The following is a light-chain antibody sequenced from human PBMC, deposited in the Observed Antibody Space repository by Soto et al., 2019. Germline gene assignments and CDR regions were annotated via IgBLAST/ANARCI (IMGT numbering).Light chain of an antibody. CDR3: QQRSNWPRT. CDR2: GAS. J-gene: IGKJ1*01. V-gene: IGKV3D-20*02. Sequence: ESVLTQSPGTLSLSPGERATLSCRASQSVSSNHLAWYQQKRGQPPRLLIYGASSRATGTPGRFSGSGSGTDFTLTITRLEPEDFAVYYCQQRSNWPRTFGQGTKVDIK. CDR1: QSVSSNH.